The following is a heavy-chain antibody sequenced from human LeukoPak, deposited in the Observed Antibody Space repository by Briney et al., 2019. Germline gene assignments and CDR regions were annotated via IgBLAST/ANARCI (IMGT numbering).Heavy chain of an antibody. D-gene: IGHD5-18*01. CDR2: IGGNGDAS. CDR3: ATRHEYSYPY. V-gene: IGHV3-64*02. Sequence: GALRLSCVASGFTFYNYAMHWVRQAPGKGLEYVSAIGGNGDASYYADSVKGRFTISRDNSKNTVYLQLGSLRTEDMAVYYCATRHEYSYPYWGQGTLVTVSS. CDR1: GFTFYNYA. J-gene: IGHJ4*02.